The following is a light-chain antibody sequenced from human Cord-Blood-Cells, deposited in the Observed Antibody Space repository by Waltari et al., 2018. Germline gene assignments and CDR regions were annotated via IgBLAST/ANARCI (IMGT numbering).Light chain of an antibody. CDR2: YYSDSDN. J-gene: IGLJ1*01. Sequence: QPVLTQPPSSSASPGASARLTCTLPTDINVGSYNIYWYQPNPGSPPRYLLYYYSDSDNGQGSGVPSRFSGSKDASANTGILLISGLQSEDEADYYCMIWPSNASVFGTGTKVTVL. V-gene: IGLV5-37*01. CDR1: TDINVGSYN. CDR3: MIWPSNASV.